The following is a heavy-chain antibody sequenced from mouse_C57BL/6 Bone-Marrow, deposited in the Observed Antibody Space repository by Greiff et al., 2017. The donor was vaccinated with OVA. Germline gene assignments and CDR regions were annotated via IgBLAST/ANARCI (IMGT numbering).Heavy chain of an antibody. CDR1: GYTFTDYE. V-gene: IGHV1-15*01. CDR2: IDPETGGT. J-gene: IGHJ1*03. Sequence: QVQLQQSGAELVRPGASVTLSCKASGYTFTDYEMHWVKQTPVHGLEWIGAIDPETGGTAYNQKFKGKAILTADKSSSTAYMELRSLTSEDSAVDYCTRGGNYDLYFDVWGTGTTVTVSS. D-gene: IGHD1-1*01. CDR3: TRGGNYDLYFDV.